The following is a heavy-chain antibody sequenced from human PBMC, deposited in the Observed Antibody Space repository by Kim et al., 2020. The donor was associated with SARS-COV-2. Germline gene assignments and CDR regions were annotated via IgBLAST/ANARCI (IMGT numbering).Heavy chain of an antibody. V-gene: IGHV4-39*01. Sequence: SETLSLTCTVSGGSISSSSYYWGWIRQPPGKGLEWIGSIYYSGSTYYNPSLKSRVTISVDTSKNQFSLKLSSVTAADTAVYYCARYCSGGSCPTYYYYGMDVWGQGTTVTVSS. CDR3: ARYCSGGSCPTYYYYGMDV. J-gene: IGHJ6*02. CDR1: GGSISSSSYY. CDR2: IYYSGST. D-gene: IGHD2-15*01.